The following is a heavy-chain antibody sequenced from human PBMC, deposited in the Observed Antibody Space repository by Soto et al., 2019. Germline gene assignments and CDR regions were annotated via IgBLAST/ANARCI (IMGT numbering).Heavy chain of an antibody. CDR3: ARTVACKDYYYYGMDV. CDR2: ISSSSSTI. J-gene: IGHJ6*02. D-gene: IGHD6-19*01. V-gene: IGHV3-48*02. Sequence: EVQLVESGGGLVQPGGSLRLSCAASGFTFSSYSMNWVRQAPGKGLEWVSYISSSSSTIYYADSVKGRFTISRDNAKNSLYLQMNSLRDEDTAVYYCARTVACKDYYYYGMDVWGQGTTVTVSS. CDR1: GFTFSSYS.